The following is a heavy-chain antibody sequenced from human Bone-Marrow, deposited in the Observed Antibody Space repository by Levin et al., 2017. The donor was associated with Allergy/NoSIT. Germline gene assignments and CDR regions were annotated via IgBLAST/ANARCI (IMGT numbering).Heavy chain of an antibody. CDR2: ISSSSSHI. D-gene: IGHD3-22*01. V-gene: IGHV3-21*06. CDR1: GYTFSAYS. Sequence: PGGSLRLSCSASGYTFSAYSMDWVRQAPGKGLEWVSSISSSSSHIFYADSVKGRFTISRDNGKSSVYLHLNSLRAEDTAVYYCARWGESRSESSASGYDHWGQGTLVTVSS. CDR3: ARWGESRSESSASGYDH. J-gene: IGHJ4*02.